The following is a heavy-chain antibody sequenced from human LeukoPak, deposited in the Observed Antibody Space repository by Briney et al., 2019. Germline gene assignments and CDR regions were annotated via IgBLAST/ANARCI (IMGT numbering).Heavy chain of an antibody. CDR1: GGSFSGYY. Sequence: SETLSLACAVYGGSFSGYYWSWIRQPPGKGLEWIGEINHSGSTNYNPSLKSRVTISVDRSKNQFSLKLSSVTAADTAVYYCARANSDFWSGYARGAFDYWGQGTLVTVSS. CDR2: INHSGST. V-gene: IGHV4-34*01. D-gene: IGHD3-3*01. CDR3: ARANSDFWSGYARGAFDY. J-gene: IGHJ4*02.